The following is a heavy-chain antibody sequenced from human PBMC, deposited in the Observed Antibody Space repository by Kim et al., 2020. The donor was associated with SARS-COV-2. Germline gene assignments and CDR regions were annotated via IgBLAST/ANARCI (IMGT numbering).Heavy chain of an antibody. J-gene: IGHJ4*01. CDR2: VYYSGST. V-gene: IGHV4-4*02. D-gene: IGHD3-9*01. CDR3: ARPNYDLLTGFD. Sequence: SETLSLTCTVSGGSISSYTWWSWARQPPGKGLEWIGEVYYSGSTNYSPSNYNPSLKSRVTISLDKSKNQFSLRLTSVTAADTAVYFCARPNYDLLTGFD. CDR1: GGSISSYTW.